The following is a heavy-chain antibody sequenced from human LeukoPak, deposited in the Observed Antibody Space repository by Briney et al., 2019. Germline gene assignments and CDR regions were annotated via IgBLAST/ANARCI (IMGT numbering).Heavy chain of an antibody. CDR2: FDPEDGET. J-gene: IGHJ4*02. CDR1: GYTFTSYY. V-gene: IGHV1-24*01. Sequence: GASVRVSCKASGYTFTSYYMHWVRQAPGKGLEWMGGFDPEDGETIYAQKFQGGVTMTEDTSTDTAYMELSSLRSEDTAVYYCATSPSYYYDSSGYFDYWGQGTLVTVSS. CDR3: ATSPSYYYDSSGYFDY. D-gene: IGHD3-22*01.